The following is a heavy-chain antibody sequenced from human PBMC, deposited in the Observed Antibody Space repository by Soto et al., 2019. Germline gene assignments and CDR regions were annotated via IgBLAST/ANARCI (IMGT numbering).Heavy chain of an antibody. Sequence: EVQLLESGGGLVQPGGSLRLSCAASGFTFGTYAMNWVRQAPGKGLGWISAISGSGGSTHYADSLKGRFTISRDNSKNTLYLQMNSLRAEDTAVYYCAKGEAYYYDTSAYFAYWGQGTLVTVSS. D-gene: IGHD3-22*01. CDR1: GFTFGTYA. CDR2: ISGSGGST. J-gene: IGHJ4*02. V-gene: IGHV3-23*01. CDR3: AKGEAYYYDTSAYFAY.